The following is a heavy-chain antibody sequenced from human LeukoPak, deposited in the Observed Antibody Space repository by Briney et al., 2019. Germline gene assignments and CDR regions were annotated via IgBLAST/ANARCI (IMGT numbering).Heavy chain of an antibody. CDR3: TSHMGTGDAFRPFHI. CDR2: INSRSSTI. CDR1: GFTFSTHD. D-gene: IGHD2-21*02. J-gene: IGHJ3*02. Sequence: PGGSLRLSCAASGFTFSTHDVNWARQAPGKGLEWVSFINSRSSTIYYADSVKGRFTIPRDNAKNSLYLQMNSLRAEDTAVYYCTSHMGTGDAFRPFHIWGQGTMVTVSS. V-gene: IGHV3-48*04.